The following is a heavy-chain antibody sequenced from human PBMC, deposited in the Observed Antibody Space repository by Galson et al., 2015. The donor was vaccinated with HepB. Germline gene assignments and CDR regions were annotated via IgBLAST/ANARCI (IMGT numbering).Heavy chain of an antibody. CDR2: ISYDGSNK. D-gene: IGHD2-2*01. Sequence: SLRLSCAASGFTFSSYAMHWVRQAPGKGLEWVAVISYDGSNKYYADSVKGRFTISRDNSKNTLYLQMNSLRAEDTAVYYCARGASSTRYYFDYWGQGTLVTVSS. V-gene: IGHV3-30*04. J-gene: IGHJ4*02. CDR1: GFTFSSYA. CDR3: ARGASSTRYYFDY.